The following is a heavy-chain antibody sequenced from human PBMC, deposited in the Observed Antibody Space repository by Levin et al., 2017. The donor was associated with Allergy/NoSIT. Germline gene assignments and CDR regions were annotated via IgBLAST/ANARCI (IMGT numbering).Heavy chain of an antibody. CDR2: ISSGNSYE. V-gene: IGHV3-21*06. Sequence: PGGSLRLSCAASGFPFSSYSMNWVRQAPGKGLEWVSSISSGNSYEYYADSVKGRFTISRDNAKSSLYLQMSSLRDEDTAVYYCARGRCDVWPCYFDHWGQGTLVTVSS. CDR3: ARGRCDVWPCYFDH. D-gene: IGHD2-21*01. CDR1: GFPFSSYS. J-gene: IGHJ4*02.